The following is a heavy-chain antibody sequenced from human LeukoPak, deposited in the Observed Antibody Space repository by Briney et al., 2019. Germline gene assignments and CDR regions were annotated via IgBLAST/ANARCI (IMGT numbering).Heavy chain of an antibody. CDR1: GFTFSSYG. V-gene: IGHV3-33*01. Sequence: GRSLRLSCAASGFTFSSYGMHWVRQAPGKGLEWVAIIWYDGSNKYYADSVKGRFTISRDNSKNTLYLQVNSLRAEDTAVYYCGRGGFFGGGHPYSFDYWGQGPRVTVSS. CDR2: IWYDGSNK. CDR3: GRGGFFGGGHPYSFDY. J-gene: IGHJ4*02. D-gene: IGHD3-16*01.